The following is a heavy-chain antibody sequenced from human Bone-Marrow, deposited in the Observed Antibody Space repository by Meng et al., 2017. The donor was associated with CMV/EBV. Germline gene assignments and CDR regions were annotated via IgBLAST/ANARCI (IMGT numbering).Heavy chain of an antibody. CDR2: INPYNGGT. CDR1: GYRFSAYY. V-gene: IGHV1-2*02. D-gene: IGHD3-3*01. J-gene: IGHJ4*02. Sequence: ASVTVSCKASGYRFSAYYIHWVRQAPGQGFEWMGWINPYNGGTKNAQKFQGRVTMTRDTSVRTVYMEVNRLGSEDTAVYFGVRDLFQFVDDWGQGTMVTVSS. CDR3: VRDLFQFVDD.